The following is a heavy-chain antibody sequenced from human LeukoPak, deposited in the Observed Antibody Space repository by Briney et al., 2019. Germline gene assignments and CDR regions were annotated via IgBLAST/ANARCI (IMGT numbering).Heavy chain of an antibody. J-gene: IGHJ4*02. CDR2: IFYTGDS. V-gene: IGHV4-59*08. D-gene: IGHD2-21*01. CDR1: GGSLSGSF. CDR3: ARHRFASPLDS. Sequence: SETLSLTCVVHGGSLSGSFWSWIRQPPGKGLEWIGYIFYTGDSNHNPSFKSRVSISLDTSKDQISLKLSSVTAADTAVYYCARHRFASPLDSWGQGTLVTVSS.